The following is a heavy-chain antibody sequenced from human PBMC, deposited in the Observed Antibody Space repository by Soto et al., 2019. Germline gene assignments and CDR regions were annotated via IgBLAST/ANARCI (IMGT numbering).Heavy chain of an antibody. CDR1: GGSITSVGYQ. D-gene: IGHD3-16*01. V-gene: IGHV4-39*01. CDR3: ARMYYDGYEHFHX. Sequence: SETLSLTCTVSGGSITSVGYQWGWIRQPPGKGLELIGNINYSGSSYYNPTLKSRVTIYVDTSKKQFSLKLSSVTAADTAVYYCARMYYDGYEHFHXWGQGTLVTVSX. J-gene: IGHJ4*02. CDR2: INYSGSS.